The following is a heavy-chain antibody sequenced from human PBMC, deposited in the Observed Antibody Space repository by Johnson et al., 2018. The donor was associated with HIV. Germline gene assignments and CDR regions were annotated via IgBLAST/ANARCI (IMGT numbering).Heavy chain of an antibody. CDR1: GFTFSSYA. CDR2: ISYDGSNK. V-gene: IGHV3-30-3*01. Sequence: QVQLVESGGGLVQPGGSLRLSCAASGFTFSSYAMHWVRQAPGKGLAWVAVISYDGSNKYYADSVKGRFTISRDNSKNTLYLQMNSLRAEDTAVYYCARDSTPWGDDYVDYSFDIWGQGTMVTVSS. J-gene: IGHJ3*02. CDR3: ARDSTPWGDDYVDYSFDI. D-gene: IGHD4-17*01.